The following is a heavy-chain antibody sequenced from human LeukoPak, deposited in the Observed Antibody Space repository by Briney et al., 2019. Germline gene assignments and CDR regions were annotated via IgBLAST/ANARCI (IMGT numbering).Heavy chain of an antibody. J-gene: IGHJ1*01. D-gene: IGHD3-10*01. Sequence: PGGSLRLSCAASGFTFSNAWMSWVRQAPGKGLEWVGRIKSKTDGGTTDYAAPVKGRFTISRDDSKNTLYLQINSLKTEDTAVYYCTTTINPLLWFGELYSAEYFQHWGQGTLVTVSS. CDR2: IKSKTDGGTT. CDR1: GFTFSNAW. CDR3: TTTINPLLWFGELYSAEYFQH. V-gene: IGHV3-15*01.